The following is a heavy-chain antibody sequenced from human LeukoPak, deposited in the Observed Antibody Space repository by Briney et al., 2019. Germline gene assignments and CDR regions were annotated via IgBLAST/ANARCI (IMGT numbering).Heavy chain of an antibody. J-gene: IGHJ4*02. CDR2: ISYDGSNK. CDR1: GFTFSSYG. V-gene: IGHV3-30*03. D-gene: IGHD6-13*01. Sequence: SGGSLRLSCAASGFTFSSYGMHWVRQAPGKGLEWVAVISYDGSNKYYADSVKGRLTISRDNSKNTLYLHMDSLRAEDTAVYYCARSYVEQQLPDYWGQGTLVTVSS. CDR3: ARSYVEQQLPDY.